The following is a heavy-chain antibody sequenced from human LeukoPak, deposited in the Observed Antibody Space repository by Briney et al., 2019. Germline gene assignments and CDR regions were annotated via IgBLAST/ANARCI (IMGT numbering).Heavy chain of an antibody. CDR3: ARGPKGYYYGSGSYEMRFDY. CDR1: GGSFSGYY. V-gene: IGHV4-34*01. J-gene: IGHJ4*02. D-gene: IGHD3-10*01. Sequence: SETLSLTCAVYGGSFSGYYWSWIRQPPGKGLEWIGEINHSGSTNYNPSLKSRVTISVDTSKNQFSLKLSSVAAADTAVYYCARGPKGYYYGSGSYEMRFDYWGQGTLVTVSS. CDR2: INHSGST.